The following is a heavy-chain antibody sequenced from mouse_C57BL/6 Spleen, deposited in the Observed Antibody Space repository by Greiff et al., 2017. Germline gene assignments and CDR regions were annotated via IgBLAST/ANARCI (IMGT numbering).Heavy chain of an antibody. CDR1: GYAFSSSW. D-gene: IGHD1-1*01. J-gene: IGHJ3*01. CDR3: ARSDYYGSSPFAY. Sequence: QVQLQQSGPELVKPGASVKISCKASGYAFSSSWMNWVKQRPGKGLEWIGRIYPGDGDPNYNGKFKGKATLTADKSSSTAYMHLSSLTSEDSAVYFGARSDYYGSSPFAYWGQGTLVTVSA. V-gene: IGHV1-82*01. CDR2: IYPGDGDP.